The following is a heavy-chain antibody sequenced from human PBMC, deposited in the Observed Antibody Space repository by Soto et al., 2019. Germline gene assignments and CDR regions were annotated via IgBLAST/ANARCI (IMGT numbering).Heavy chain of an antibody. Sequence: EVQVLESGGGLVQPGGSLRLSCAASGFTFSSYAMSWVRQAPGKGLEWVSAIDDSGGYTDYADSVKGRFTISRDNSKSTLYVQMNSLRGEETAVYYCARAIRRDLAGIYGGEGLGYWGQGTLVTVSS. D-gene: IGHD4-17*01. J-gene: IGHJ4*02. CDR2: IDDSGGYT. CDR1: GFTFSSYA. V-gene: IGHV3-23*01. CDR3: ARAIRRDLAGIYGGEGLGY.